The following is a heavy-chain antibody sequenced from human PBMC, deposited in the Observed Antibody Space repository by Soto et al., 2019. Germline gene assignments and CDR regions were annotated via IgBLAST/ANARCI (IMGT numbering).Heavy chain of an antibody. CDR3: ARVYSGSYSDS. Sequence: QVQLQESGPGLVKPSGTLSLTCAVSGASIRSNNWWSWVRQPPGKGLEWIGEIFHSGSTNYNPSLKTRXPXSXXKSKNQFSLKLSSVTAADTAVYYCARVYSGSYSDSWGRGTLVTVSS. D-gene: IGHD1-26*01. CDR2: IFHSGST. J-gene: IGHJ4*02. CDR1: GASIRSNNW. V-gene: IGHV4-4*02.